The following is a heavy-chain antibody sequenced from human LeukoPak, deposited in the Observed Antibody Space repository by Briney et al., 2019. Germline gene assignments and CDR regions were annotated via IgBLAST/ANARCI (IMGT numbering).Heavy chain of an antibody. V-gene: IGHV4-34*01. CDR1: GGSISSYY. J-gene: IGHJ5*01. Sequence: SETLSLTCTVSGGSISSYYWNWIRQPPGKGLEWIGEINHSGSTNYNPSLKSRVTISVDTSKNQFPLKLSSVTAADTAVYYCARAQQGYSGYDYYWFDSWGQGTLVTVSS. CDR3: ARAQQGYSGYDYYWFDS. D-gene: IGHD5-12*01. CDR2: INHSGST.